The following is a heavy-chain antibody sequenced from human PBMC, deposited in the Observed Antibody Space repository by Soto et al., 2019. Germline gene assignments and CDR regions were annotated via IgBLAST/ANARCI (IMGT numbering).Heavy chain of an antibody. Sequence: PSENLSPPHTVSGGSLRSYYWGWIRQPPGKGLEWIGYIYYSGSTNHNPSLKSRVTISVDTSKNQFSLKLSSVTAADTAVYYCARRWGGTFDYWGQGTLVTVSS. CDR2: IYYSGST. CDR1: GGSLRSYY. J-gene: IGHJ4*02. D-gene: IGHD2-21*01. V-gene: IGHV4-59*01. CDR3: ARRWGGTFDY.